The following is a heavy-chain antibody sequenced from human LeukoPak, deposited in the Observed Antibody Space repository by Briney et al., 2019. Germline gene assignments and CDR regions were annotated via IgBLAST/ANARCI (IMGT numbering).Heavy chain of an antibody. V-gene: IGHV1-18*01. Sequence: SVKVSCKASGYTFTSYGISWVRQAPGQGLEWMGWISAYNGNTNYAQKLQGRVTMTTDTSTSTAYMELRSLRSDDTAVYYCARDYDFWSGYYGGLYWGQGTLVTVSS. CDR3: ARDYDFWSGYYGGLY. CDR1: GYTFTSYG. CDR2: ISAYNGNT. D-gene: IGHD3-3*01. J-gene: IGHJ4*02.